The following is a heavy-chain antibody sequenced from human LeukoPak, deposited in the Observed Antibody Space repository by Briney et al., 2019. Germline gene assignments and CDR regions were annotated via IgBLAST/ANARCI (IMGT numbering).Heavy chain of an antibody. D-gene: IGHD4-17*01. CDR1: GLMFSRHR. V-gene: IGHV3-7*01. Sequence: PGGSLTLSCAASGLMFSRHRMGWPRQAPGKGVEWVATIKKDGRQYYVDSVKGRFIISRDNAKNSLDLQMNNLRAEDTAVYSCARGPDYGDRLDYFDYWGQGTLVTVSS. CDR2: IKKDGRQ. J-gene: IGHJ4*02. CDR3: ARGPDYGDRLDYFDY.